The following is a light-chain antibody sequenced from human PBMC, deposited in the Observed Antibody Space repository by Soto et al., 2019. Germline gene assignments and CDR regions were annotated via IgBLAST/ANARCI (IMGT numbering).Light chain of an antibody. CDR2: GAS. V-gene: IGKV3-15*01. CDR1: QGIKDY. J-gene: IGKJ1*01. CDR3: QQYNTWPRT. Sequence: EIVMTQSPATLSVSPGEIATLSCSASQGIKDYVAWFQQKPGQAPRLLIYGASTRATAIPARFSGSGSGTEFTLSISSLQSEDFAVYYCQQYNTWPRTFGQGTKVDIK.